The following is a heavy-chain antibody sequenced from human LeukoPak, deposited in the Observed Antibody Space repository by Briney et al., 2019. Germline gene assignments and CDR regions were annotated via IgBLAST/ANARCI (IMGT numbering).Heavy chain of an antibody. D-gene: IGHD6-13*01. CDR1: GGTFSSYA. CDR2: ISYDGSNK. CDR3: AREGSSSWFYYYGMDV. J-gene: IGHJ6*02. V-gene: IGHV3-30-3*01. Sequence: SCKASGGTFSSYAISWVRQAPGKGLEWVAVISYDGSNKYYADSVKGRFTISRDNSKNTLYLQMNSLRAEDTAVYYCAREGSSSWFYYYGMDVWGQGTTVTVSS.